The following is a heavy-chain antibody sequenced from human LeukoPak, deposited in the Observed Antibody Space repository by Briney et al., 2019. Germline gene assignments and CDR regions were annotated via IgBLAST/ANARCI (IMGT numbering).Heavy chain of an antibody. CDR3: AKMTIHGDSAL. CDR1: GGSINIDY. D-gene: IGHD2-21*01. CDR2: IYKTGRI. Sequence: KTSETLSLTCTVSGGSINIDYLNWIRQPPGKGLEWIGYIYKTGRIKYNPSLRSRLTISIDMSKFQSSLTLNSVTAADTAIYYCAKMTIHGDSALWGQGKLVTVSS. J-gene: IGHJ4*02. V-gene: IGHV4-59*01.